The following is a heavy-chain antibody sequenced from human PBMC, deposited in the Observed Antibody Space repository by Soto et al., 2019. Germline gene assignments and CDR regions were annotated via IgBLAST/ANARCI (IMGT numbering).Heavy chain of an antibody. CDR1: GFTFGSYA. Sequence: QVQLVESGGGVVQPGRSLRLSCAASGFTFGSYAMHWVRQAPGKGLEWVAVISYDGSNKYYADSVKGRFTISRDNSKNTLYLQMNSLRDEDTAVYYCAREGYCTNGVCYLAPNDYYYGMDVWGQGTTVTVSS. V-gene: IGHV3-30-3*01. D-gene: IGHD2-8*01. CDR2: ISYDGSNK. CDR3: AREGYCTNGVCYLAPNDYYYGMDV. J-gene: IGHJ6*02.